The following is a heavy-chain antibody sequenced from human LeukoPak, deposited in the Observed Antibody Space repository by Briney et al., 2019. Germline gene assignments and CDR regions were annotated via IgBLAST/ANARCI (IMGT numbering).Heavy chain of an antibody. CDR3: ASPYCTNGVCHLVGY. D-gene: IGHD2-8*01. Sequence: PSETLSLTCTVSGASISSSPYYWGWIRQSPGKGLEWIGSISYSGTTYYNPSLKSRVTISVDTSKNQFSLKLSSVTAADTAVYYCASPYCTNGVCHLVGYWGQGTLVTVSS. J-gene: IGHJ4*02. CDR1: GASISSSPYY. CDR2: ISYSGTT. V-gene: IGHV4-39*01.